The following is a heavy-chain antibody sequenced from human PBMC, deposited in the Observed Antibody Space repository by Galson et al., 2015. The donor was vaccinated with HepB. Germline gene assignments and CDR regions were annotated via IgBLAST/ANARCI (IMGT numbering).Heavy chain of an antibody. J-gene: IGHJ4*02. CDR2: ISYDGSNK. CDR1: GSTFSSYG. Sequence: SLRLSCAASGSTFSSYGMHWVRQAPGKGLEWVAVISYDGSNKYYADSVKGRFTISRDNSKNTLYLQMNSLRAEDTAVYYCAKDSGDSSSSADYWGQGTLVTVSS. CDR3: AKDSGDSSSSADY. D-gene: IGHD6-6*01. V-gene: IGHV3-30*18.